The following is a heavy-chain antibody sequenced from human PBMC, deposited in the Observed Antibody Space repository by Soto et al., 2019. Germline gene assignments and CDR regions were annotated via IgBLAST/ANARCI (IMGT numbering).Heavy chain of an antibody. J-gene: IGHJ3*02. CDR3: ARSGWFGESNDAFDI. CDR2: IYYSGST. V-gene: IGHV4-31*03. D-gene: IGHD3-10*01. Sequence: SETLSLTCTVSGGSISSGGYYWSWIRQHPGKGLEWIGYIYYSGSTYYNPSLKSRVTISVDTSKNQFSLKLSSVTAADTAVYYCARSGWFGESNDAFDIWGQGTMVTVSS. CDR1: GGSISSGGYY.